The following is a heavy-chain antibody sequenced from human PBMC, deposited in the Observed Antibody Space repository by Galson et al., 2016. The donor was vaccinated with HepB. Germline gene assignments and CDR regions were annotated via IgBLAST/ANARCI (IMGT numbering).Heavy chain of an antibody. D-gene: IGHD6-19*01. Sequence: SLRLSCAASGLTVNSNYLSWVRQAPGKGLEWVSVIYSGVTTYYADSVKGRFTISRGNSKNTLYLQMNSLRTEDTAVYYCATVLWQWPAFDSWGQGTLVTVS. CDR3: ATVLWQWPAFDS. CDR1: GLTVNSNY. J-gene: IGHJ4*02. V-gene: IGHV3-53*01. CDR2: IYSGVTT.